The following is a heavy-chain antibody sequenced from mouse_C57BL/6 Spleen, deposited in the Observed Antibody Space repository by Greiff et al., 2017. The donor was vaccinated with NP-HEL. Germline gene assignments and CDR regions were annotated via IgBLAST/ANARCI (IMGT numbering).Heavy chain of an antibody. CDR3: TRVDGNYGGYYAMDY. CDR1: GFTFSSYA. V-gene: IGHV5-9-1*02. CDR2: ISSGGDYI. Sequence: EVQVVESGEGLVKPGGSLKLSCAASGFTFSSYAMSWVRQTPEKRLEWVAYISSGGDYIYYVDTVKGRFTISRDNARNTLYLQMSSLKSEDTAMYYCTRVDGNYGGYYAMDYWGQGTSVTVSS. J-gene: IGHJ4*01. D-gene: IGHD2-1*01.